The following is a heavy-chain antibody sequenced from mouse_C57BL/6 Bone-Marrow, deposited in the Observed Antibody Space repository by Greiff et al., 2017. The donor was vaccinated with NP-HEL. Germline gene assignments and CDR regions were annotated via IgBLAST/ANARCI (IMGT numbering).Heavy chain of an antibody. Sequence: VQLKESGPELVKPGASVKISCKASGYSFTGYYMHWVKQSHGNILDWIGYIYPYNGVSSYNQKFKGKATLTVDKSSSTAYMELRSLTSEDSAVYYCASYDYDEGWYFDVWGTGTTVTVSS. D-gene: IGHD2-4*01. V-gene: IGHV1-31*01. CDR2: IYPYNGVS. CDR1: GYSFTGYY. CDR3: ASYDYDEGWYFDV. J-gene: IGHJ1*03.